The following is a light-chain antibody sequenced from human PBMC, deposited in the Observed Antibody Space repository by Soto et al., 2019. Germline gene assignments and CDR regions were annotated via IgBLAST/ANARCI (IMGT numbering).Light chain of an antibody. Sequence: QSALTQPASVSGSPGQSITISCTGTSSDVGGYNYVSWYQQHPGKAPKLMISEVSNRPSGVSNRFSGSKSGNTATLTISAPEAEAEADYYCSSYTNSINLLFAGATKLTVL. CDR3: SSYTNSINLL. J-gene: IGLJ2*01. CDR2: EVS. CDR1: SSDVGGYNY. V-gene: IGLV2-14*01.